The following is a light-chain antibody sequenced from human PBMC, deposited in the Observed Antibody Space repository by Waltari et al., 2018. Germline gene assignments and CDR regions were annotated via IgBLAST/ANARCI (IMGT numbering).Light chain of an antibody. V-gene: IGKV3-20*01. CDR2: GAS. CDR3: QQYHNSPLYS. Sequence: EIVLTQSPGTLSLSPGERATLSCRASQTVSGTYLAWYQQKPGQAPRLLIFGASSRATGVPDRFIGSGSGTDFTLTISRLEPEDFAVYYCQQYHNSPLYSFGQGTKLEIK. CDR1: QTVSGTY. J-gene: IGKJ2*03.